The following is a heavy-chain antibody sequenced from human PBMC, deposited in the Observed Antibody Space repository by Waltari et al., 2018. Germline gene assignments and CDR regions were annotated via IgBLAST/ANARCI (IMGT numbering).Heavy chain of an antibody. V-gene: IGHV4-30-4*08. J-gene: IGHJ3*02. CDR2: IYYSGST. CDR1: GGSISSGDYY. CDR3: ARDPRWDSGYAGAADAFDI. D-gene: IGHD5-12*01. Sequence: QVQLQESGPGLVKPSQTLSLTCTVSGGSISSGDYYWSWIRQPPGKGLEWIGYIYYSGSTYYTTSLSSRVTMPGETPMNQFSLKLSAGTAADTAVYYCARDPRWDSGYAGAADAFDIWGQGTMVTVSS.